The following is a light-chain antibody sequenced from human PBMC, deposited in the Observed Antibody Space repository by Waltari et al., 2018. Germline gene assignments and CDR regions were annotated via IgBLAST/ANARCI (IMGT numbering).Light chain of an antibody. Sequence: IVMTQSPVSLAVSLGDRATINCKSSQSVLYSSNNKNYLAWYQQKPGQPPKLLIYWASTRESGVPDRFSGSGSGTDFTLTISSLQAEDVAVYYCQQYYSTPLTFGGGTKVEIK. CDR2: WAS. V-gene: IGKV4-1*01. J-gene: IGKJ4*01. CDR3: QQYYSTPLT. CDR1: QSVLYSSNNKNY.